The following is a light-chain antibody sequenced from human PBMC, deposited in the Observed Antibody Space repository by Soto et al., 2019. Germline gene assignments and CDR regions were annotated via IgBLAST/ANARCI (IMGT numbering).Light chain of an antibody. V-gene: IGKV3-11*01. CDR2: DAS. Sequence: EIVLTQSPATLPLSPGERATLSCRASQTFGDSLAWYQHRPGQAPRLLIYDASNTAPGIPDRFSGSGSGTDFTLTISSLEPEDFAVYYCQQRSNWPLTFGGGTKVEIK. CDR3: QQRSNWPLT. J-gene: IGKJ4*01. CDR1: QTFGDS.